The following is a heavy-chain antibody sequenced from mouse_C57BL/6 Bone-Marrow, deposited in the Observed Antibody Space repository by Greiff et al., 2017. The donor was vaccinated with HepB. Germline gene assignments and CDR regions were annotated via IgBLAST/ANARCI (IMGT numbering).Heavy chain of an antibody. V-gene: IGHV1-63*01. CDR3: ARFSYYSNYLDY. CDR1: GYTFTNYW. Sequence: QVQLKESGAELVRPGTSVKMSCKASGYTFTNYWIGWAKQRPGQGLEWIGDIYPGGGYTNYNEKFKGKATLTADKSSSTAYMQFSSLTSEDSAIYYCARFSYYSNYLDYWGQGTTLTVSS. D-gene: IGHD2-5*01. CDR2: IYPGGGYT. J-gene: IGHJ2*01.